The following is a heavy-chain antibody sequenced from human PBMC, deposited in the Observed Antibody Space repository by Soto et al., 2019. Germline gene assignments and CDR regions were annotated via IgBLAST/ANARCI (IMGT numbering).Heavy chain of an antibody. V-gene: IGHV3-23*01. CDR2: IGASGVNT. Sequence: PGGSLRLSCAASGFTFSNSVMGWVRQAPGKGLEWVSSIGASGVNTYYADSVKGRFTISRDNSENTLFLQVDSLRAEDTATYYCAKKGVASRPPIDWGQGALVTVSS. D-gene: IGHD6-6*01. CDR3: AKKGVASRPPID. CDR1: GFTFSNSV. J-gene: IGHJ4*02.